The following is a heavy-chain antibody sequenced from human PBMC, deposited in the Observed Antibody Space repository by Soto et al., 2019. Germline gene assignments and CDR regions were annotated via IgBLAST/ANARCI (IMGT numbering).Heavy chain of an antibody. CDR3: TTSGRRWPDACDI. CDR1: GGSFNSYV. V-gene: IGHV4-34*01. D-gene: IGHD2-15*01. Sequence: QVQLQQWGAVLLKPSETLSLTCAVYGGSFNSYVWNWVRQPPGKGLEWIGGVTPSGGSNYNPSLKSRVTISKDTSKNQFSLKVTSFTAADTAVYYGTTSGRRWPDACDIWAQGAMVTVSP. J-gene: IGHJ3*02. CDR2: VTPSGGS.